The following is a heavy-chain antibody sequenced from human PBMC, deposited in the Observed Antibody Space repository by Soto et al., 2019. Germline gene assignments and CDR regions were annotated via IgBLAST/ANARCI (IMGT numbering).Heavy chain of an antibody. D-gene: IGHD2-21*02. J-gene: IGHJ4*02. CDR2: INHSGST. Sequence: PSETLSLTCAVYGGSFSGYYWSWIRQPPGKGLEWIGEINHSGSTNYNPSLKSRVTISVDTSKNQFSLKLSSATAADTAVYYCARVGKTYCGGDCYHYSFDYCGQGTLVTVSS. CDR3: ARVGKTYCGGDCYHYSFDY. V-gene: IGHV4-34*01. CDR1: GGSFSGYY.